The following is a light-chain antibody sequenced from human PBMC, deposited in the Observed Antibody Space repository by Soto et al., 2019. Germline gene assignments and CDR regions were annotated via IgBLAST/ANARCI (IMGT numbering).Light chain of an antibody. Sequence: QSALTQEGSVSGTVGQKVTLSCTGNSXSVGSYDVGWYQQISHGAPKLLTHGNNHRPSGVPDRFSGSKSGTSASLAISGLQPEDEADYCCAAWDDSLNHYVFGAGT. CDR1: SXSVGSYD. V-gene: IGLV1-44*01. CDR3: AAWDDSLNHYV. CDR2: GNN. J-gene: IGLJ1*01.